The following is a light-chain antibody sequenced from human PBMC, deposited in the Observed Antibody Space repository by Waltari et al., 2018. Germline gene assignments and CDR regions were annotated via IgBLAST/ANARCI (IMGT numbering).Light chain of an antibody. CDR1: QSVKDE. Sequence: EIVMTQSPGTLSASPGERVTLPCRASQSVKDELAWYQQKPGQAPRLLIYAASTRAADIPARFSGSGSGTDFTLTISSLQSEDFAVYYCQRYNNWPPLTFGGGTKVEIK. J-gene: IGKJ4*01. CDR3: QRYNNWPPLT. CDR2: AAS. V-gene: IGKV3-15*01.